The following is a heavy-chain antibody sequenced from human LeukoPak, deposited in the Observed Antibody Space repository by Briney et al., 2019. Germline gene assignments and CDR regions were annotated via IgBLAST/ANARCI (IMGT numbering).Heavy chain of an antibody. J-gene: IGHJ4*02. D-gene: IGHD3-10*01. CDR2: IYPGDSDT. Sequence: GESLKISCKGSGYSFTSYWIGWVRQMPGKGLEWMGIIYPGDSDTRYSPSFQGQVTISADKSISTAYLQWSSLKASDTAVYYCARHRFVTGFDGSGSYYSDYWGQGTLVTVPS. CDR3: ARHRFVTGFDGSGSYYSDY. V-gene: IGHV5-51*01. CDR1: GYSFTSYW.